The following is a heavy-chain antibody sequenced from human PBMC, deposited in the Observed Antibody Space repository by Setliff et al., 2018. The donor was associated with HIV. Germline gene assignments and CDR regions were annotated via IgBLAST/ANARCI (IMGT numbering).Heavy chain of an antibody. CDR3: ASRVYYYDSNNFLREEGFNP. CDR1: GGSASNSRYY. J-gene: IGHJ5*02. Sequence: SETLSLTCTVSGGSASNSRYYWAWIRQPPGKGLEYIGSIHYNEKTYYNPSLKSRVTMSIDTSKNQFSLNLTSVTAADTAVYYCASRVYYYDSNNFLREEGFNPWGQGTLVTVSS. CDR2: IHYNEKT. V-gene: IGHV4-39*01. D-gene: IGHD3-22*01.